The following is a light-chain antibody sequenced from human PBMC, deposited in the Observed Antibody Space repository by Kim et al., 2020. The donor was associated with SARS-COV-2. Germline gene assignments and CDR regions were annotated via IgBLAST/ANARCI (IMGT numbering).Light chain of an antibody. Sequence: AYVGDRVTISCRASQDISNALAWYEQKPGKPPRLLIFDATTLESGVPSRFSGSASGTDFTLTISRLQPEDFATYYCQQFNNFPLTFGGGTKVDIK. CDR1: QDISNA. J-gene: IGKJ4*01. CDR3: QQFNNFPLT. V-gene: IGKV1D-13*01. CDR2: DAT.